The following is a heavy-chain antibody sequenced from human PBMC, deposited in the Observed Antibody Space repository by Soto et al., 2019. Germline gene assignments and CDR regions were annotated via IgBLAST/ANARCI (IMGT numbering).Heavy chain of an antibody. D-gene: IGHD6-13*01. V-gene: IGHV3-9*01. CDR2: ITWNGGTI. CDR3: AKGGSAALIAPSGRANWFEP. J-gene: IGHJ5*02. CDR1: GFAFDDYV. Sequence: PGGSLRLSCAASGFAFDDYVMHCVRQPPGRGLEWVSGITWNGGTIRYVDSVKGRFTISRENAENSLYLQMNSLRPEDTAVYYCAKGGSAALIAPSGRANWFEPWGEGTPVTVS.